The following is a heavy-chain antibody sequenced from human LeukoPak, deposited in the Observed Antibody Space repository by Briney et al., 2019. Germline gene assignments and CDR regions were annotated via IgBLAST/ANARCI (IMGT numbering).Heavy chain of an antibody. V-gene: IGHV3-30-3*01. CDR1: GFTFSSYA. Sequence: GGSLRLSCAASGFTFSSYAMHWVRQAPGKGLEWVAVISYDGSDKYYADSVKGRFTISRDNSKNTLYLQMNSLRAEDTAVYYCARAVRLRTSHSDGRYYFDYWGQGTLVTVSS. D-gene: IGHD2-2*01. J-gene: IGHJ4*02. CDR3: ARAVRLRTSHSDGRYYFDY. CDR2: ISYDGSDK.